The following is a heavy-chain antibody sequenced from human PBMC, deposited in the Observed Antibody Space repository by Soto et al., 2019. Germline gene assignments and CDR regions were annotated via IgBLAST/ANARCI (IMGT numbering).Heavy chain of an antibody. V-gene: IGHV3-49*04. CDR2: IRAKPAGGTA. J-gene: IGHJ4*02. Sequence: GGSLRPSCAPSGFDFGDYALTWVRQVPGRGLGWVALIRAKPAGGTAGYAASVTGRFNVSRDGSESIVYRQMNSLEKEDTAMYYCTRIWQGAATRWFFDYWGQGTPVTVSS. D-gene: IGHD1-26*01. CDR3: TRIWQGAATRWFFDY. CDR1: GFDFGDYA.